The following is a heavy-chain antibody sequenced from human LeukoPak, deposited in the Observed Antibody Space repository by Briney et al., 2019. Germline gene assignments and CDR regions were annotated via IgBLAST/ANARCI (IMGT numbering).Heavy chain of an antibody. D-gene: IGHD1-26*01. Sequence: KPSETLSLTCTVSGASISSYYWSWIRQPPGKGLEWIGYIYYSGSTNYNPSLKSRVTISVVTSQNQFSLKLSSVTAADTAVYYCVRVGGGSYDFDYWGQGTLVTVSS. J-gene: IGHJ4*02. CDR3: VRVGGGSYDFDY. V-gene: IGHV4-59*01. CDR2: IYYSGST. CDR1: GASISSYY.